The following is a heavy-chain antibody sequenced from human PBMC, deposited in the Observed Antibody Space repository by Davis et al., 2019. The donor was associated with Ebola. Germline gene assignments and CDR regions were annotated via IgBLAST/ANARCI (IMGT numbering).Heavy chain of an antibody. V-gene: IGHV1-69*06. Sequence: AASVKVSCKASGGTFSSYALSWVRQAPGQGLEWMGGIIPIFGAANYAQKFQGRVTITADKSTSTAYMELSSLRSEDTAVYYCARGPVVVAATRPGYFQHWGQGTLVTVSS. CDR2: IIPIFGAA. J-gene: IGHJ1*01. CDR3: ARGPVVVAATRPGYFQH. D-gene: IGHD2-15*01. CDR1: GGTFSSYA.